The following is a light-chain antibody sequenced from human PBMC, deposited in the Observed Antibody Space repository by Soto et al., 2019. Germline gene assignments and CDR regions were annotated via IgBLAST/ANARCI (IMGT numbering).Light chain of an antibody. J-gene: IGLJ1*01. CDR3: SSYTNINTRACV. CDR1: SGDIGSYNR. Sequence: QSVLTQPASVSGSPGQSITISCTGTSGDIGSYNRVSLYQQHPGKAPKLIIYEVTDRTSGVSNRFSGSKSGNTASLTISGLQAEDEAEYYCSSYTNINTRACVFGTGTKLTVL. CDR2: EVT. V-gene: IGLV2-14*01.